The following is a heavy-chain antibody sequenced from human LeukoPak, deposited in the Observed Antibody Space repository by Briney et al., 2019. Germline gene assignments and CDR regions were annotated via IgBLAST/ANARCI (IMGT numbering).Heavy chain of an antibody. Sequence: PGGSLRLSCAASGFTVSSNYMSWVRQAPGKGLAWVSVLYSGGNTYYADSVKGRFTISRDNSKNMLFLQMNSLRAEDTAVYYCARDGPNYCSSTSCYGSYYYFDLWGRGTLVTVSS. J-gene: IGHJ2*01. V-gene: IGHV3-66*01. D-gene: IGHD2-2*01. CDR1: GFTVSSNY. CDR3: ARDGPNYCSSTSCYGSYYYFDL. CDR2: LYSGGNT.